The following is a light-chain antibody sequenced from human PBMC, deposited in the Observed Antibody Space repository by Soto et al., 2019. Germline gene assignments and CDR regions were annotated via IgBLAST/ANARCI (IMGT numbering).Light chain of an antibody. CDR1: STDVGYYNL. J-gene: IGLJ2*01. V-gene: IGLV2-23*01. Sequence: QSDLTQPASVSESPGQAIILSCTGTSTDVGYYNLVSWYKQHPGKAPKLLIYETSRRPSGVSNRFSGSKSGNTASLTISGLQTEDEADYYCCSYEGRTTYVGFGGGTKLTVL. CDR2: ETS. CDR3: CSYEGRTTYVG.